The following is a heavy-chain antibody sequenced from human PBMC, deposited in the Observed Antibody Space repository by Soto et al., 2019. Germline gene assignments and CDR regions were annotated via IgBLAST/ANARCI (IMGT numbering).Heavy chain of an antibody. CDR2: IFYGGSA. J-gene: IGHJ4*02. D-gene: IGHD2-15*01. Sequence: SETLSLTCTVSAGSISSYFWPWIRQPPGKGLEWIGNIFYGGSANYNASLKSRGSISVDTSKNQFSLRLSSVTAADTAVYYCGRKRRFPVAGPPYSSSAGDAWAQGTRATASP. V-gene: IGHV4-59*01. CDR3: GRKRRFPVAGPPYSSSAGDA. CDR1: AGSISSYF.